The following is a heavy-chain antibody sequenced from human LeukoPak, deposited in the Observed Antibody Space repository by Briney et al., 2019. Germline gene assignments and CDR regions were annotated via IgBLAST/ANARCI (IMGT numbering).Heavy chain of an antibody. Sequence: GGSLRLSCAASGFTFNNYGMHWVRQAPGKGLEWVAFIRYDGSNEYYTDSVKGRFTISRDNSKNTLFLQMNSLRTEDTAVYYCARDVGSGFYGDFDYWGQGTLVTVSS. D-gene: IGHD6-19*01. V-gene: IGHV3-30*02. J-gene: IGHJ4*02. CDR2: IRYDGSNE. CDR3: ARDVGSGFYGDFDY. CDR1: GFTFNNYG.